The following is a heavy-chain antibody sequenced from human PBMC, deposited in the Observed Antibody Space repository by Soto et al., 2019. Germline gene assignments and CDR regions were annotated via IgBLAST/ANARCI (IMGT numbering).Heavy chain of an antibody. CDR1: GFTFSNAW. V-gene: IGHV3-15*01. D-gene: IGHD2-2*01. CDR2: SKSKTDGGTT. CDR3: TTGYCSSTRCWGYYYYYGMDV. J-gene: IGHJ6*02. Sequence: WGSLRLSCAASGFTFSNAWMSWVRQAPGKGLGWVGRSKSKTDGGTTDYAAPVKGRFTISRDDSKNTLYLQMNSLKHEDTAVYYCTTGYCSSTRCWGYYYYYGMDVWGQGPTVTVSS.